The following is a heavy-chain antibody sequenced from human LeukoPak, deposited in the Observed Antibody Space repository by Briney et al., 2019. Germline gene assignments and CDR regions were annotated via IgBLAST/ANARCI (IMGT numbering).Heavy chain of an antibody. V-gene: IGHV4-4*02. Sequence: SGTLSLTCAVSGGSVSHSNWWTWVRQSPGKGLEWIGEVHPSEGTNYNPSLKSRVTISLDKSKNQFSLKLSSVTAADTAVYYCARDKYYYDSSGYYGAFDIWGQGTMVTVSS. CDR3: ARDKYYYDSSGYYGAFDI. D-gene: IGHD3-22*01. CDR2: VHPSEGT. CDR1: GGSVSHSNW. J-gene: IGHJ3*02.